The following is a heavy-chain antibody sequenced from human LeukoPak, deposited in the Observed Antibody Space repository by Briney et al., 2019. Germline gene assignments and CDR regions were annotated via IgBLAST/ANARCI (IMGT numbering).Heavy chain of an antibody. CDR2: ISSSGSTI. V-gene: IGHV3-11*04. D-gene: IGHD3-3*01. CDR3: ARDRDYDFWSGYSNRIGWFDP. J-gene: IGHJ5*02. CDR1: GFTFSDYY. Sequence: GGSLRLSCAASGFTFSDYYMSWIRQAPGKGLEWVSYISSSGSTIYYADSVKGRFTTSRDNAKNSLYLQMNSLRAEDTAVYYCARDRDYDFWSGYSNRIGWFDPWGQGTLVTVSS.